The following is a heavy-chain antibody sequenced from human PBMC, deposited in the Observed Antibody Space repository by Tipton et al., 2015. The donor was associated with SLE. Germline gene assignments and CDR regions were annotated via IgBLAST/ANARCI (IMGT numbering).Heavy chain of an antibody. V-gene: IGHV4-4*07. CDR2: VQTTGNT. CDR3: AREGHSGNDYNYWYFDL. J-gene: IGHJ2*01. D-gene: IGHD5-12*01. CDR1: GGSITSFY. Sequence: TLSLTCTVSGGSITSFYWSWIRQPAGRTLEWLGRVQTTGNTNYNPSLRSRVTISIDTSKNQFSLSLTSMTAADTAMYYCAREGHSGNDYNYWYFDLWGRGTLVTVSS.